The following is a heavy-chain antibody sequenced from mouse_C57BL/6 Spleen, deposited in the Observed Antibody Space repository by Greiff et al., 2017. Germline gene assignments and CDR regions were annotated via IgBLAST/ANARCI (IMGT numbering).Heavy chain of an antibody. J-gene: IGHJ1*03. CDR3: ARLGGYYPHRYFDV. Sequence: EVQLVESGGGLVQPGGSLQLSCAASGFTFSAYGMAWVRQAPRKGPEWVAFISNLASSIYYADTVTGRFTMTRENAKNTLYLEMSSLRSEDSAMYYCARLGGYYPHRYFDVWGTGTTVTVAS. CDR2: ISNLASSI. V-gene: IGHV5-15*01. CDR1: GFTFSAYG. D-gene: IGHD2-3*01.